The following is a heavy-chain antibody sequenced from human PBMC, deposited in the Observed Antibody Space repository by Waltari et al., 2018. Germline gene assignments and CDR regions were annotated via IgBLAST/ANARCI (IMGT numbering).Heavy chain of an antibody. CDR1: VFGFNTSS. V-gene: IGHV3-7*01. Sequence: ELQLVESGGGLAQPGRSLELTCSASVFGFNTSSIGWVRRAPGKGLEWVANINQYGSEDHYVDSAKGRFTISRDNAKNAVYLQMNSLSAGNTSVYYCARGDSWAFDIWDQGTMVTVAS. D-gene: IGHD4-4*01. CDR3: ARGDSWAFDI. CDR2: INQYGSED. J-gene: IGHJ3*02.